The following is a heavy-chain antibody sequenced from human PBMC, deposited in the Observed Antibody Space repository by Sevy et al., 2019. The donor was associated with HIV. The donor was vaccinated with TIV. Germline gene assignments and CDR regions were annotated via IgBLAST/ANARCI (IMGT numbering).Heavy chain of an antibody. J-gene: IGHJ3*02. CDR1: GDSVSSNSAA. Sequence: KQSQSLSLTCAISGDSVSSNSAAWNWIRQSPSRGLEWLGRTYYRSKWYNDYAVSVKSRITINPDTSKNQFSLQLNSVTPEDTAVYYCARVYSGSYARGYALDIWGQGTMVTVSS. CDR3: ARVYSGSYARGYALDI. CDR2: TYYRSKWYN. D-gene: IGHD1-26*01. V-gene: IGHV6-1*01.